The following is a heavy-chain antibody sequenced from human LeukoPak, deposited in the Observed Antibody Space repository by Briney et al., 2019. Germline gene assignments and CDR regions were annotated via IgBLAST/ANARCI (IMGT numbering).Heavy chain of an antibody. CDR3: ARTNYGDYNWFDP. CDR1: GDSVSSDSYH. Sequence: EPSETLSLTCKVSGDSVSSDSYHWSWIRQPPGQGLEWIGYIHNSGSTKYNASLKSRFTISVDTSKNQFSLEVTSVTAADTAVYYCARTNYGDYNWFDPWGQGTLVTVSS. V-gene: IGHV4-61*01. J-gene: IGHJ5*02. CDR2: IHNSGST. D-gene: IGHD4-17*01.